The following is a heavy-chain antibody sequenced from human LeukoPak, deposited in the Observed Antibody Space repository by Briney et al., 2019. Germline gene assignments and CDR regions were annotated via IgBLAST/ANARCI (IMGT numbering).Heavy chain of an antibody. V-gene: IGHV3-30-3*01. J-gene: IGHJ4*02. Sequence: PGGSLRLSCAASGLTFSSYAMHWVRQAPGKGLEWVAVTSYDGSNKYYADSVKGRFTISRDNSKNTLYLQMNSLRAEDTAVYYCARVAKGMLYYFDYWGQGTLVTVSS. D-gene: IGHD3-10*01. CDR3: ARVAKGMLYYFDY. CDR2: TSYDGSNK. CDR1: GLTFSSYA.